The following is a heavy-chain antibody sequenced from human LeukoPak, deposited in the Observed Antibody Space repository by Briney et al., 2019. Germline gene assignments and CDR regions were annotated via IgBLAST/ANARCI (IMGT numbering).Heavy chain of an antibody. D-gene: IGHD1-1*01. J-gene: IGHJ4*03. CDR1: GGSFSSYY. CDR2: INHRGDT. V-gene: IGHV4-34*01. Sequence: PSETLSLTCAVYGGSFSSYYWSWIRQSPGKGLEWIAEINHRGDTNSNPSAKSRVTISVDTSKNQFSLKVTSLTAADTAVYFCARGPTISETGYFDYWGQGTLVTVSS. CDR3: ARGPTISETGYFDY.